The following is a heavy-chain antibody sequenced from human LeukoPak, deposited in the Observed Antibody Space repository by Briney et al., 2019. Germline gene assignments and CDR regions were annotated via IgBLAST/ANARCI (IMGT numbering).Heavy chain of an antibody. D-gene: IGHD6-19*01. J-gene: IGHJ5*02. Sequence: PGGSLRLSCVASGFTFSTYWMSWVRQAPGKGLEWIGHIYTSGSTNYNPSLKSRVTISVDTSKNQFSLKLSSVTAADTAVYYCARVVSGWYWFDPWGQGTLVTVSS. V-gene: IGHV4-4*08. CDR2: IYTSGST. CDR1: GFTFSTYW. CDR3: ARVVSGWYWFDP.